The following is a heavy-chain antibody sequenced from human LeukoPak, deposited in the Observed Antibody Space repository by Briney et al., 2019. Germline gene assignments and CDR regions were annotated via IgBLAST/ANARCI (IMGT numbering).Heavy chain of an antibody. CDR2: IKIKTDGGTI. J-gene: IGHJ4*02. Sequence: GSLRLSRAASGFTFSNARMSWVRQAPGKGLEWVGRIKIKTDGGTIEYGAPVKGRFTISRDDSKNTLYLQMNTLETEDTGVYYCTRISGSSSGPFDYWGQGSLVTVSS. CDR1: GFTFSNAR. CDR3: TRISGSSSGPFDY. V-gene: IGHV3-15*01. D-gene: IGHD1-26*01.